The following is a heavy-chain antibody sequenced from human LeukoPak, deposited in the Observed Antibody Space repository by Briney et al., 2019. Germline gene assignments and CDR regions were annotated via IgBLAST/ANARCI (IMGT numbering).Heavy chain of an antibody. Sequence: GGCLRLSCAASVFTFSSYSMHWVRQAPGKGLEWVAVISYDGSNKYYADSVKGRFTISRDNSKNTLYLQMNSLRAEDTAVYYCARDKGEGLVIIIYYFDYWGQGTLVTVSS. V-gene: IGHV3-30-3*01. D-gene: IGHD3-9*01. J-gene: IGHJ4*02. CDR1: VFTFSSYS. CDR3: ARDKGEGLVIIIYYFDY. CDR2: ISYDGSNK.